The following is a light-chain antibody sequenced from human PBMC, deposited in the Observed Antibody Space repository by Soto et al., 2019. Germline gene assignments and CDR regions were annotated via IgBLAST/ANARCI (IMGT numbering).Light chain of an antibody. J-gene: IGKJ3*01. CDR1: QSVSSY. CDR3: QQRSIWPRGFT. Sequence: EIVLTQSPATLSLSPGERATLSCRASQSVSSYLAWYQQKPGQAPRLLIYDASNRATGIPARFSGSGSGTDFTLTISSLEPEDFAVYYCQQRSIWPRGFTFGPGTKVDIK. CDR2: DAS. V-gene: IGKV3-11*01.